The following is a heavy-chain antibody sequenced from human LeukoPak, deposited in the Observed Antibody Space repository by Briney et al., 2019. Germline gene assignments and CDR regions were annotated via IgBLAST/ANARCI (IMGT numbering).Heavy chain of an antibody. J-gene: IGHJ5*02. V-gene: IGHV1-8*01. Sequence: ASVKVSCKASGYTFTSYDINWVRQATGQGLEWMGWMNPNSGNTGYAQKFQGRVTMTRNTSISTAYMELSSLRSEDTAVYYCARHIVAWDANWFDPWGQGTLVTVSS. CDR3: ARHIVAWDANWFDP. D-gene: IGHD2-21*01. CDR1: GYTFTSYD. CDR2: MNPNSGNT.